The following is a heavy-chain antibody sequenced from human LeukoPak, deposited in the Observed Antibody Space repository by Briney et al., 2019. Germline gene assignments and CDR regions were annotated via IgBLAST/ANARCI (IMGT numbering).Heavy chain of an antibody. CDR3: ERAGLAAAANFDY. J-gene: IGHJ4*02. CDR1: GFTFSSYE. CDR2: ISSSGSTI. V-gene: IGHV3-48*03. Sequence: GGSLRLSCAASGFTFSSYEMNWVRQAPGKGLEWVSYISSSGSTIYYADSVKGRFTISRDNAKNSLYLQMNSLRAEDTAVYYCERAGLAAAANFDYWGQGTLVTVSS. D-gene: IGHD6-13*01.